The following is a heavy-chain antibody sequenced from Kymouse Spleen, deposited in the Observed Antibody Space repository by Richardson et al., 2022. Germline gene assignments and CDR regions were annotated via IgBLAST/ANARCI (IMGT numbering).Heavy chain of an antibody. V-gene: IGHV4-34*01. D-gene: IGHD3-3*01. Sequence: QVQLQQWGAGLLKPSETLSLTCAVYGGSFSGYYWSWIRQPPGKGLEWIGEINHSGSTNYNPSLKSRVTISVDTSKNQFSLKLSSVTAADTAVYYCARITIFGVVIFDYWGQGTLVTVSS. CDR1: GGSFSGYY. CDR3: ARITIFGVVIFDY. CDR2: INHSGST. J-gene: IGHJ4*02.